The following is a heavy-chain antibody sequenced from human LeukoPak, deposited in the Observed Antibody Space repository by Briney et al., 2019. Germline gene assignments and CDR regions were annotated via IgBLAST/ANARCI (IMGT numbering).Heavy chain of an antibody. CDR3: ARDGRFLEWSEVVSD. CDR2: IYYSGST. V-gene: IGHV4-59*12. D-gene: IGHD3-3*01. J-gene: IGHJ4*02. Sequence: SETLSLTCTVSGGSISSYYWSWIRQPPGKGLEWIGYIYYSGSTNYNPSLKSRVTISVDTSKNQFSLKLSSVTAADTAVYYCARDGRFLEWSEVVSDWGQGTLVTVSS. CDR1: GGSISSYY.